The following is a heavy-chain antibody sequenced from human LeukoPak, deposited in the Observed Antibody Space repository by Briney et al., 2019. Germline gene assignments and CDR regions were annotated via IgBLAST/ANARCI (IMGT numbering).Heavy chain of an antibody. D-gene: IGHD2-15*01. CDR3: ARDCGGGSCYGPYDAFDI. J-gene: IGHJ3*02. CDR1: GFTFSSYE. Sequence: GGSLRLSCAASGFTFSSYEMNWVRQAPGKGLEWVSYISSSGSTIYYADSVKGRFTISRDNAKNSLYLQMNSLRAEDKAVYYCARDCGGGSCYGPYDAFDIWGQGTMVTVSS. V-gene: IGHV3-48*03. CDR2: ISSSGSTI.